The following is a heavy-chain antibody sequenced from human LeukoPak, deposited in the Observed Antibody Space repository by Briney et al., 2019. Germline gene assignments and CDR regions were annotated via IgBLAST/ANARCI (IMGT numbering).Heavy chain of an antibody. CDR2: IYTSGST. CDR1: GGSISSGHYY. V-gene: IGHV4-61*02. D-gene: IGHD6-19*01. J-gene: IGHJ6*04. CDR3: AGGGVYSSGWYFGDV. Sequence: PSETLSLTRTVSGGSISSGHYYWSWIRQPAGKGLEWIGRIYTSGSTNYNPSLKSRVTISVDTSKNQFSLKLSSVTAADTAVYYRAGGGVYSSGWYFGDVWGKGTTVTVSS.